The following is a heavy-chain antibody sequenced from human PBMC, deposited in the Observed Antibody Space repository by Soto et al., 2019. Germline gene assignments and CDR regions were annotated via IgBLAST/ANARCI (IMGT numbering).Heavy chain of an antibody. CDR1: GGTFRNYG. V-gene: IGHV1-69*13. Sequence: WASVKVSCKASGGTFRNYGIGWVRQAPGQGLEWMGGIIPVFGTTNYAQKFQGRVTITADESTSTAYIEVSSLRSEDTAMFYCGRYCSGGSCHTLDYYGMDVWGQGTTVTVS. J-gene: IGHJ6*02. CDR2: IIPVFGTT. D-gene: IGHD2-15*01. CDR3: GRYCSGGSCHTLDYYGMDV.